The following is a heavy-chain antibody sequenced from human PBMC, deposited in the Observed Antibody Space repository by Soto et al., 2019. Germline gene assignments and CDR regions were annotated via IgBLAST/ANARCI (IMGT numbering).Heavy chain of an antibody. J-gene: IGHJ4*02. V-gene: IGHV5-51*01. CDR2: FYPGDSDT. D-gene: IGHD5-18*01. CDR1: GYNFPTYW. CDR3: SNDTSTPEIYTYGYDYLDY. Sequence: PGESLKISCKGSGYNFPTYWIAWVRQMPGKGLEWMGIFYPGDSDTRYSPSFQGQVTISGDKSISTAYLQWSSLKASDTAIYYCSNDTSTPEIYTYGYDYLDYWGPGTLVTVSS.